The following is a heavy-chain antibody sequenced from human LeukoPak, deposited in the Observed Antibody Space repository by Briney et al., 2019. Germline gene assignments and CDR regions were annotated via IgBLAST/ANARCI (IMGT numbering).Heavy chain of an antibody. J-gene: IGHJ3*02. CDR1: CGSISSNY. Sequence: SETLSLTCTVSCGSISSNYWSWIRQPPGKGLEWIGYIYYSGSTSYSPSLKSRVTISLDTSKNQFSLKLTSVTAVDTAVYYCARYVSGSPGAFDIWGQGTMVTVSS. CDR3: ARYVSGSPGAFDI. D-gene: IGHD3-10*01. CDR2: IYYSGST. V-gene: IGHV4-59*08.